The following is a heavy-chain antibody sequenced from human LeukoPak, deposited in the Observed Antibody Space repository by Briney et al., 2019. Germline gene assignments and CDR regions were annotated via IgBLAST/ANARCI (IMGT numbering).Heavy chain of an antibody. CDR3: ARTPSSGWYLDAFDI. Sequence: SETLSLTCTVSGASISSYYGSWIRQPPGKGLEWSGYLYYSGRTNYNPSLKSRVTISVDTSKNQFSLKLSSVTAADTAVYYCARTPSSGWYLDAFDIWGEGTMVTVSS. CDR2: LYYSGRT. CDR1: GASISSYY. J-gene: IGHJ3*02. D-gene: IGHD6-19*01. V-gene: IGHV4-59*08.